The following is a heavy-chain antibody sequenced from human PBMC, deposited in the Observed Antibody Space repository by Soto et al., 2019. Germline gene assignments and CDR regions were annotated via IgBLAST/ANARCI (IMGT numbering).Heavy chain of an antibody. CDR3: AVYDWYFDL. CDR2: IYHSGST. Sequence: PSETLSLTCTVSGGSISSSSHHWGWIRQPPGEGLEWIGNIYHSGSTYYNPSLKSRVSIFADTSKNQFSLTLSSVTAEDTAVYYCAVYDWYFDLWGRGTLVTVSS. J-gene: IGHJ2*01. D-gene: IGHD4-17*01. CDR1: GGSISSSSHH. V-gene: IGHV4-39*01.